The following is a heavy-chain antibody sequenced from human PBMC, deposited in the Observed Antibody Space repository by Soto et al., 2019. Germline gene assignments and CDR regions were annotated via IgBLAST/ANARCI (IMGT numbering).Heavy chain of an antibody. CDR3: ARVCGATFQGGGSCYEDAFDI. J-gene: IGHJ3*02. Sequence: QVQLVESGGGLVKPGGSLRLSCAASGFTFSDYYMSWIRQAPGKGLEWVSYISSSGSTIYYADSVKGRFTISRDNSKNTLYLQMDSLRAGGTAVYYCARVCGATFQGGGSCYEDAFDIWGRGTMVTVSS. V-gene: IGHV3-11*01. D-gene: IGHD2-15*01. CDR1: GFTFSDYY. CDR2: ISSSGSTI.